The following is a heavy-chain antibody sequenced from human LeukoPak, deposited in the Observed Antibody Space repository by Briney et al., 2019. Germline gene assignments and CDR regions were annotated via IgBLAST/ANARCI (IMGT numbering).Heavy chain of an antibody. CDR2: ISSSSSTI. CDR1: GGSISSGGYS. D-gene: IGHD1-26*01. J-gene: IGHJ4*02. CDR3: ANTVGYSGSYHENY. V-gene: IGHV3-11*04. Sequence: LSLTCAVSGGSISSGGYSWSWIRQPPGKGLEWVSYISSSSSTIYYADSVKGRFTISRDNAKNSLYLQMNSLRAEDTAVYYCANTVGYSGSYHENYWGQGTLVTVSS.